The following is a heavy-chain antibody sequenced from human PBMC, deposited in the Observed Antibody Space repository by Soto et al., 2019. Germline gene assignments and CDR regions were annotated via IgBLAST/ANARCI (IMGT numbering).Heavy chain of an antibody. J-gene: IGHJ4*02. V-gene: IGHV5-51*01. CDR3: ARDVWFSLDS. D-gene: IGHD3-9*01. CDR1: GYNFAGYW. Sequence: GESLKISCKGSGYNFAGYWIAWVRQMPGKGLELMGIIYPSDSDTRYRPSFQGQVTISADKSISSAYLQWSSLRVDDTAVYYCARDVWFSLDSWGRGTLVTVSS. CDR2: IYPSDSDT.